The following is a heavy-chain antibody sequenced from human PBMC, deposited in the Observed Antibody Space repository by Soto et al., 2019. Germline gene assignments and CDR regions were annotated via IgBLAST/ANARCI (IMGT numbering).Heavy chain of an antibody. CDR1: GYTFINYG. J-gene: IGHJ4*02. Sequence: QVQLMQSGAEVKKPGASVKVSCKASGYTFINYGINWVRQAPGQGLEWMGWISAYNGNTKDAQKFQGRVTLTTDTSTSTAYMELTGLRYDDTAVYYCARDMVTFGGVLVSGYGGQGTLVTVSS. CDR3: ARDMVTFGGVLVSGY. D-gene: IGHD3-16*02. V-gene: IGHV1-18*01. CDR2: ISAYNGNT.